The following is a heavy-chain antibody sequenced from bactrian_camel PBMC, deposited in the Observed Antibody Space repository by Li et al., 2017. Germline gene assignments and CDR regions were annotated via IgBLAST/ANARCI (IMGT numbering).Heavy chain of an antibody. D-gene: IGHD1*01. CDR2: ITIANGQI. Sequence: QLVESGGGSVQAGGSLRLSCIVSGYSFSGNGCMGWFRQVPGNARERIATITIANGQIAYADSVKGRFTISRDNAKNTVTPQMNSLKPEDSAVHYCAADKVWRIIPRPIPEGSACHNRRDEYNYWGQGTQVTVS. CDR1: GYSFSGNGC. CDR3: AADKVWRIIPRPIPEGSACHNRRDEYNY. V-gene: IGHV3S1*01. J-gene: IGHJ4*01.